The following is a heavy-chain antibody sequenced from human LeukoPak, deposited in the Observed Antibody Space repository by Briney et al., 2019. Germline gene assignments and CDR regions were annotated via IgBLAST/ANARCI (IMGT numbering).Heavy chain of an antibody. V-gene: IGHV1-18*01. J-gene: IGHJ4*02. CDR1: GYTFTSYA. D-gene: IGHD6-19*01. Sequence: ASVKVSCKASGYTFTSYAINWVRQAPGQGLEWMGWISAYNGNTNYAQKLQGRVTMTTDTSTSTAYMELRSLRSDDTAVYYCARDPMGIAVAGTHYFDYWGQGTLVTVSS. CDR3: ARDPMGIAVAGTHYFDY. CDR2: ISAYNGNT.